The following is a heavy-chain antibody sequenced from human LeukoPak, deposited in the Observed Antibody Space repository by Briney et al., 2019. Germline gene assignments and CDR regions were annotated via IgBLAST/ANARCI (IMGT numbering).Heavy chain of an antibody. D-gene: IGHD3-10*01. CDR1: GGSISSGSYY. V-gene: IGHV4-61*02. CDR3: ARSVRGAMSGYYYYMDV. CDR2: IYTSGST. J-gene: IGHJ6*03. Sequence: SETLSLTCTVSGGSISSGSYYWSWIRQPAGKGLEWIGRIYTSGSTNYNPSLKSRVTISVDASKNQFSLKLSSVTAADTAVYYCARSVRGAMSGYYYYMDVWGKGTTVTISS.